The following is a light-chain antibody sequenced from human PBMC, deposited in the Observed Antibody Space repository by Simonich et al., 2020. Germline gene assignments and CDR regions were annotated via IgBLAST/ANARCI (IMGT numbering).Light chain of an antibody. CDR1: QSVLYSSNNKNY. V-gene: IGKV4-1*01. Sequence: DIVMTQSPDSLAVSLGERATINCKSSQSVLYSSNNKNYLAWYQQKPGQPPKLLIYWASTRESGVPDRLSGSGSGTDFTLTISSLQAEDVAVYYCQQYYSTPFTFGRGTKVDIK. J-gene: IGKJ3*01. CDR3: QQYYSTPFT. CDR2: WAS.